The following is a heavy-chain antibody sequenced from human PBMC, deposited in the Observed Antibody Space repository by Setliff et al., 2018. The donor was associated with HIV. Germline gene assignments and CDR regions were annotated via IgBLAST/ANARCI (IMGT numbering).Heavy chain of an antibody. CDR2: ISSSSRTI. CDR1: VFTFSIHN. V-gene: IGHV3-48*01. CDR3: ARGVFDY. J-gene: IGHJ4*02. Sequence: GESLKISCAASVFTFSIHNMNWVRQAPGKGLEWLSYISSSSRTIYYADSVKGRFTISRDNAKNSLYLQMNSLRAEDTAVYYCARGVFDYWGQGALVTVSS.